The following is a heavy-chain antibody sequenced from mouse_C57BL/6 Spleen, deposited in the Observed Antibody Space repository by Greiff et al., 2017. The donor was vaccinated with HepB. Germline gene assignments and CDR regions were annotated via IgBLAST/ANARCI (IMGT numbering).Heavy chain of an antibody. J-gene: IGHJ2*01. D-gene: IGHD2-3*01. CDR2: INYDGSST. CDR3: ARGFYDGYCFDY. Sequence: EVMLVESEGGLVQPGSSMKLSCTASGFTFSDYYMAWVRQVPEKGLEWVANINYDGSSTYYLDSLKSRFIISRDNAKNILYLQMSSLKSEDTATYYCARGFYDGYCFDYWGQGTTLTVSS. V-gene: IGHV5-16*01. CDR1: GFTFSDYY.